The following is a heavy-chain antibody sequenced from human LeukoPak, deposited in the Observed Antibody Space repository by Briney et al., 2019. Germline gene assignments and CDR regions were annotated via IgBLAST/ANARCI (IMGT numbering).Heavy chain of an antibody. CDR2: ISSSSSYI. CDR3: ARAILGIAVAVDY. J-gene: IGHJ4*02. V-gene: IGHV3-21*01. CDR1: GFTFSSYS. D-gene: IGHD6-19*01. Sequence: PWGSLRLSCAASGFTFSSYSMNWVRQAPGKGLEWVSSISSSSSYIYYADSVKGRFTISRDNAKNSLYLQMNSLRAEDTAVYYCARAILGIAVAVDYWGQGTLVTVSS.